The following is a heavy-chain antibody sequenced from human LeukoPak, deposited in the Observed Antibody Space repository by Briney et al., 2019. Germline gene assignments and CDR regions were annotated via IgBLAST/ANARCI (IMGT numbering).Heavy chain of an antibody. CDR1: GFTFSNAW. CDR3: STDRHTANDY. D-gene: IGHD5-18*01. Sequence: GGSLRLSCAASGFTFSNAWMSWVRQAPGKGLEWVGRIKSKTDGRTTDYAAPVKGRFTISRDDSKNTLYLQMNSLKTEHTAMYYCSTDRHTANDYWGQGTLVTVSS. CDR2: IKSKTDGRTT. V-gene: IGHV3-15*01. J-gene: IGHJ4*02.